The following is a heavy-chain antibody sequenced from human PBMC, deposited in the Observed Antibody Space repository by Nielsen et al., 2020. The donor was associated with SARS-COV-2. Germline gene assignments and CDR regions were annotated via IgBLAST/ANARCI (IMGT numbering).Heavy chain of an antibody. CDR1: GGSISSSSYY. V-gene: IGHV4-39*01. D-gene: IGHD1-14*01. Sequence: SETLSLTCTVSGGSISSSSYYWGWIRQPPGKGLEWIGSIYYSRSTYYNPSLKSRVTISVDTSKNQFSLKLSSVTAADTAVYYCARRLNPGCEFDYWGQGTLVTVSS. CDR3: ARRLNPGCEFDY. J-gene: IGHJ4*02. CDR2: IYYSRST.